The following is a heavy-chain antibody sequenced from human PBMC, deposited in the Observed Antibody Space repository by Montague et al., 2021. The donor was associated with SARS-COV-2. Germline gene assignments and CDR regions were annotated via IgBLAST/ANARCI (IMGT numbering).Heavy chain of an antibody. V-gene: IGHV6-1*01. J-gene: IGHJ6*02. CDR3: ASGRMVPYSSSWTTLYYYYGMDV. Sequence: CAISGDSVSRNSAAWNWIMQSPSRGLEWLGRTYYRSKWYNDYAVSVKXRITINPDTSKNQFSLQLNSVTPEDTAVYYCASGRMVPYSSSWTTLYYYYGMDVWGQGTTVTVSS. CDR1: GDSVSRNSAA. CDR2: TYYRSKWYN. D-gene: IGHD6-13*01.